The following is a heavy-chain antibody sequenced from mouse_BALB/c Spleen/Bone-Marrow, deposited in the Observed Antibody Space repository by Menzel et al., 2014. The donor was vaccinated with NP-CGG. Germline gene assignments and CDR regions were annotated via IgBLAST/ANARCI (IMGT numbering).Heavy chain of an antibody. CDR3: ARRDYGIRENYYAMDY. J-gene: IGHJ4*01. V-gene: IGHV1-87*01. CDR1: GYTFTSYW. Sequence: QVQLQQSGAELARPGASVKLSCKASGYTFTSYWMQWVKQRPGQGLEWIGAIYPGDGDTRYTQKFKGKATLTADKSSSTAYMQLSSLAPEDSAAYYCARRDYGIRENYYAMDYWGQGTSVTVSS. CDR2: IYPGDGDT. D-gene: IGHD1-2*01.